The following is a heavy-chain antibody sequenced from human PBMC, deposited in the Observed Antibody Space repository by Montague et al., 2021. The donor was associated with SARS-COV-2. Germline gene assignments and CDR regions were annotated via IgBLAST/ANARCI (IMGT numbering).Heavy chain of an antibody. V-gene: IGHV4-34*01. CDR1: GESFNVYY. CDR3: ARDPSPRAIWGLTDIYYFDY. D-gene: IGHD3-16*01. J-gene: IGHJ4*02. Sequence: SETLSLTCAVYGESFNVYYWTWLRQIPGKGLEWIGEINHGGTTNYNPSLTGRVTISIDTSKNQFSLRAKSVTAADTAVYYCARDPSPRAIWGLTDIYYFDYWGQGNFVAVSS. CDR2: INHGGTT.